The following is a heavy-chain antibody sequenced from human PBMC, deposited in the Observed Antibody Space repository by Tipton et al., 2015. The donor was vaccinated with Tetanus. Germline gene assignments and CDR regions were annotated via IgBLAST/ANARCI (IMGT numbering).Heavy chain of an antibody. CDR3: TRQNYDSSGYYYGYGMDV. D-gene: IGHD3-22*01. J-gene: IGHJ6*02. CDR2: IRSKANSYAT. V-gene: IGHV3-73*01. Sequence: GSLRLSCAASGFTFSNHWMDWVRQASGKGLEWVGRIRSKANSYATAYAASVKGRFTISRDDSKNTAYLQMNSLKTEDTAVYYCTRQNYDSSGYYYGYGMDVWGQGTTATVSS. CDR1: GFTFSNHW.